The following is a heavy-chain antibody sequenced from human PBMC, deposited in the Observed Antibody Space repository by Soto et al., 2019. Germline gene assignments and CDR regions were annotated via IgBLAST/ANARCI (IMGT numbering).Heavy chain of an antibody. CDR1: GYTFTSYA. J-gene: IGHJ5*02. CDR3: AGRGGDTAMVFYSWFDP. D-gene: IGHD5-18*01. V-gene: IGHV1-3*01. Sequence: QVQLVQSGAEVKKPGASVKVSCKASGYTFTSYAMHWVRQAPGQRLEWMGWINAGNGNTKYSQKFQGRVTITRDTSASTAYMELSSLRSEDTAVYYCAGRGGDTAMVFYSWFDPWGQGTLVTVSS. CDR2: INAGNGNT.